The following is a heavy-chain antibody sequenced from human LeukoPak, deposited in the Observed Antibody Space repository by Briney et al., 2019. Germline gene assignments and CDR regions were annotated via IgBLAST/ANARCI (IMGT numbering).Heavy chain of an antibody. J-gene: IGHJ4*02. CDR1: GGTFSDYS. CDR3: ARDRPRARYFDY. CDR2: IIPILNVP. D-gene: IGHD2-15*01. V-gene: IGHV1-69*04. Sequence: GSSVKVSCKASGGTFSDYSISWVRQAPGQGLGWMGRIIPILNVPNYAQKFEGRVTITADKSTSTAYMELSSLKSEDTAVYFCARDRPRARYFDYWGQGTLVTVSS.